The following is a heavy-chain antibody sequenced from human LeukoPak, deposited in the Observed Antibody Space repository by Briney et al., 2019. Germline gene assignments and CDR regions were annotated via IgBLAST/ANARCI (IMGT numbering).Heavy chain of an antibody. Sequence: NTSETLSLTCTVSGGSISSYYWSWIRQPPGKGLEWIGYIYYSGSTNYNPSLKSRVTLSVDTSKNQFSLKLSSVTAADTAVYYCARGWLGGVGGTYYFDYWGQGTLVTVSS. D-gene: IGHD6-19*01. CDR1: GGSISSYY. V-gene: IGHV4-59*01. J-gene: IGHJ4*02. CDR2: IYYSGST. CDR3: ARGWLGGVGGTYYFDY.